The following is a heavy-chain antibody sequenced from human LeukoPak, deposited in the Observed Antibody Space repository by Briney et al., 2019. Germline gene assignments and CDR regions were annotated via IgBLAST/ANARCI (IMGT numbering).Heavy chain of an antibody. V-gene: IGHV1-8*01. CDR2: MNPKTGKA. CDR1: GYTFTTYD. J-gene: IGHJ4*02. CDR3: VKCDSSGFILDY. D-gene: IGHD3-22*01. Sequence: ASVKVSCKASGYTFTTYDFNWIRQASGQGLEWMGWMNPKTGKAGYAQKFQGRVTMTRNTSISTAYLELSSLRPEDTAIYYCVKCDSSGFILDYWGQGTLVTVSS.